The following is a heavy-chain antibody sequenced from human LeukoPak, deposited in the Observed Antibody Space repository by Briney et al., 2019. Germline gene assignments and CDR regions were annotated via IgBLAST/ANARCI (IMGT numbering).Heavy chain of an antibody. V-gene: IGHV3-30*04. Sequence: GGSLRLSCAASGFTFSSYAMHWVRQAPGKGLEWVAIVSYDGSNKYYVDSVKGRFTISRDNSKNTLYLQMNSLRAEDTAVYYCAKDVPSYYYDSSGYYFDYWGQGTLVTVSS. CDR2: VSYDGSNK. CDR1: GFTFSSYA. D-gene: IGHD3-22*01. CDR3: AKDVPSYYYDSSGYYFDY. J-gene: IGHJ4*02.